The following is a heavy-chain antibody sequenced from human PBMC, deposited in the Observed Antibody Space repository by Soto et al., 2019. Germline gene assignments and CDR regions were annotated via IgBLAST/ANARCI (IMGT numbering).Heavy chain of an antibody. D-gene: IGHD3-22*01. CDR2: ISGHNGNT. Sequence: GASVKDSCKASGYSFTSYGISWVRQAPGQGPEWMGWISGHNGNTNHPQSLQGRVTMTTDTSRNTAYMELRSLRSDDTAVYYCARHRFNYYDDTVYYYFDYWGQGTLVTVSS. CDR1: GYSFTSYG. J-gene: IGHJ4*02. CDR3: ARHRFNYYDDTVYYYFDY. V-gene: IGHV1-18*04.